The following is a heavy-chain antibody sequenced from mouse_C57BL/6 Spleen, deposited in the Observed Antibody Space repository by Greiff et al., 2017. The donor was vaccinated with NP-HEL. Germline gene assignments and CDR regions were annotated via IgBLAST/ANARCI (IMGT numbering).Heavy chain of an antibody. CDR1: GYTFTSYW. J-gene: IGHJ4*01. D-gene: IGHD3-1*01. V-gene: IGHV1-55*01. Sequence: QVQLQQPGAELVKPGASVKMSCKASGYTFTSYWITWVKQRPGKGLEWIGDIYPGSGSTNYNEKFKSKATLTVDTSSSPAYMQLSSLPSEDSAVYYCARSRNWYKGYDYAMDYWGQGTSVTVSS. CDR2: IYPGSGST. CDR3: ARSRNWYKGYDYAMDY.